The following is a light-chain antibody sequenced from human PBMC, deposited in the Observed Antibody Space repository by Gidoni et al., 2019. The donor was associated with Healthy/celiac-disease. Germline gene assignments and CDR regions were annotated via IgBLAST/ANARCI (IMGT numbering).Light chain of an antibody. Sequence: EIVLTQSPATLSLSPGERATLSCRASQSVSSYLAWYQQKPGQAPRLLIYDASNRATGIPARCSGSGSGTDFTLTISSLEPEDVAVYYCQQRSNWPPKVTFGGGTKVEIK. J-gene: IGKJ4*01. V-gene: IGKV3-11*01. CDR1: QSVSSY. CDR3: QQRSNWPPKVT. CDR2: DAS.